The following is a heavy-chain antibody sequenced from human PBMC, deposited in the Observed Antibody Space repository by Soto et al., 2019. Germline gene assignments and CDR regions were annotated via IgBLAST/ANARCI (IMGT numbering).Heavy chain of an antibody. CDR2: IIPILGIA. V-gene: IGHV1-69*02. D-gene: IGHD2-15*01. J-gene: IGHJ4*02. CDR1: GGTFSSYT. Sequence: QVQLVQSGAEVKKPGSSVKVSCKASGGTFSSYTISWVRQAPGQGLEWMGRIIPILGIANYAQKFQGRVTITADKSTSTAYMELSSLRSEDTAVHFCAIAPTPLGYCSGGSCYSVDYWGLGTLVTVSS. CDR3: AIAPTPLGYCSGGSCYSVDY.